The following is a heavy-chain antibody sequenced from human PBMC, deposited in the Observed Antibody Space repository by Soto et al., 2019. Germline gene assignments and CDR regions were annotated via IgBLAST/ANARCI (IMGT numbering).Heavy chain of an antibody. Sequence: QVHLEQSRGEVKRPGASVRVSCKASGYNFTNYAITWVRQAPGQGLQWMGGISVHSGYTYYTQSLRGRLTMTKDTSTPTAYMDLRSLTADDTAVYYCGRYDTILGTNEVDNWGQGTPVTVS. V-gene: IGHV1-18*04. CDR3: GRYDTILGTNEVDN. CDR1: GYNFTNYA. CDR2: ISVHSGYT. J-gene: IGHJ4*02. D-gene: IGHD3-3*01.